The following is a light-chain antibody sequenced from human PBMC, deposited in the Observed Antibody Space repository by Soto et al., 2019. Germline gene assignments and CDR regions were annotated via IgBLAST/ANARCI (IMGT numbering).Light chain of an antibody. CDR2: GAS. J-gene: IGKJ1*01. V-gene: IGKV3-15*01. CDR3: QQFNNWPPWT. CDR1: QSISNN. Sequence: EIVMTQSPATLSLSPGEKATLSCRASQSISNNFAWFQQKPGQVPRLLIYGASTRAAGIPDRFSGSGSGTEFTLTISGLQSDDFAVYYCQQFNNWPPWTFGQGTKVDI.